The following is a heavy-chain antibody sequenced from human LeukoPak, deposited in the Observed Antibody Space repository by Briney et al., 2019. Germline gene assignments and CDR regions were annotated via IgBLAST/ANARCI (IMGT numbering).Heavy chain of an antibody. Sequence: PGGSLRLSCAASGFTFSDYYMSWIRQAPGKGLEWVSYISSSGSTIYYADSVKGRFTISRDDAKNSLYLQMNSLRAEDTAVYYCAICRNYYYMDVWGKGTTVTVSS. CDR1: GFTFSDYY. CDR3: AICRNYYYMDV. J-gene: IGHJ6*03. V-gene: IGHV3-11*01. CDR2: ISSSGSTI. D-gene: IGHD2-15*01.